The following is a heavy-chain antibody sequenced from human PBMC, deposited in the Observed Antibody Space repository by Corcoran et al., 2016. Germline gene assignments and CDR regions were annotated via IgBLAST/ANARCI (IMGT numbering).Heavy chain of an antibody. D-gene: IGHD3-16*01. V-gene: IGHV4-34*01. Sequence: QVQLQQWGAGLLKPSETLSLTCAVYGGSFSGYYWSWIRQPPGKGLEWIGEINHSGSTNYNPSLKSRVTISVDTSKNQFSLKRSSVTAADTAVYSRATVHADGGGGQEPTDYWGQGTLVTVSS. CDR2: INHSGST. J-gene: IGHJ4*02. CDR3: ATVHADGGGGQEPTDY. CDR1: GGSFSGYY.